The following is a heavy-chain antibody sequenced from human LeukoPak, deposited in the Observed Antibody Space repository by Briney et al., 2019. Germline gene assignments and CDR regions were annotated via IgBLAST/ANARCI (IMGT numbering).Heavy chain of an antibody. V-gene: IGHV4-59*01. Sequence: PSETLSLTCTVSGGSIRSYYWSWIRQPPGKGLEWIGYIYYSGRTNYNPSLKSRVTISVDTSKNQFSLKLSSVTAADTAVYYCANVSGGSSQFDYWGQATLVTVSS. CDR1: GGSIRSYY. CDR2: IYYSGRT. CDR3: ANVSGGSSQFDY. D-gene: IGHD2-15*01. J-gene: IGHJ4*02.